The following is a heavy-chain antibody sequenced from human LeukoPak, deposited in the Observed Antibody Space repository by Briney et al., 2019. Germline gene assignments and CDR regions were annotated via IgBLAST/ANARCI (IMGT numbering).Heavy chain of an antibody. J-gene: IGHJ4*02. CDR3: AREAVAGGGYYFDY. CDR1: GFTFSSYA. D-gene: IGHD6-19*01. V-gene: IGHV3-30*04. CDR2: ISYDGSNK. Sequence: GRSLRLSCAASGFTFSSYAMHWVRQAPGKGLEWVAVISYDGSNKYYADSVKGRFTISRDNSKNTLYLQMNSLRAEDTAVYYCAREAVAGGGYYFDYWGQGTLVTVSS.